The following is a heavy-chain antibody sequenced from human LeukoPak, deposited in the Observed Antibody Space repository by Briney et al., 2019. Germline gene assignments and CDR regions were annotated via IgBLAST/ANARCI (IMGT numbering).Heavy chain of an antibody. CDR3: ARARKPLKTGTTS. J-gene: IGHJ4*02. D-gene: IGHD1-1*01. V-gene: IGHV4-34*01. CDR2: INHSGST. Sequence: SETLSLXCAVYGGSFSGYYWSWIRRPPGKGLEWIGEINHSGSTNYNPSLKSRVTISVDTSKNQFSLKLSSVTAADTAVYYCARARKPLKTGTTSWGQGTLVTVSS. CDR1: GGSFSGYY.